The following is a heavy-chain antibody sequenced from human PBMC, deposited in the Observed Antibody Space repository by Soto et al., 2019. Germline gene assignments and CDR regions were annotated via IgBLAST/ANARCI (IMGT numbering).Heavy chain of an antibody. CDR1: GFTFSSYA. D-gene: IGHD3-22*01. CDR2: ISSNGGST. Sequence: PGGSLRLSCSASGFTFSSYAMHWVRQAPGKGLEYVSAISSNGGSTYYADSVKGRFTISRDNSKNTLYLQMSSLGAEDTAVYYCVKDRYYDSSGYYYDYWGQGTLVTVSS. V-gene: IGHV3-64D*06. CDR3: VKDRYYDSSGYYYDY. J-gene: IGHJ4*02.